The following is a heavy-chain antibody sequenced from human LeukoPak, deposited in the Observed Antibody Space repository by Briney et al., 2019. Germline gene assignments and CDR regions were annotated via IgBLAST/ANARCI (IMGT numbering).Heavy chain of an antibody. CDR1: GFTFSSYA. Sequence: GGSLRLSCAASGFTFSSYAMHWVRQAPGKGLEWVAVISYDGSNKYYADSVKGRFTISRDNSKNTLYLQMNSLRAEDTAVYYCAKDSYDSSGYSNYYYYYYMDVWGKGTTVTVSS. J-gene: IGHJ6*03. CDR2: ISYDGSNK. CDR3: AKDSYDSSGYSNYYYYYYMDV. D-gene: IGHD3-22*01. V-gene: IGHV3-30*04.